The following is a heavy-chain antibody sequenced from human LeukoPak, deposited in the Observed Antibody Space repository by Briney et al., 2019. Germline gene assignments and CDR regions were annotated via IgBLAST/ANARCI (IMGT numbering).Heavy chain of an antibody. D-gene: IGHD6-19*01. V-gene: IGHV3-49*04. CDR2: IRSKVYGGTT. Sequence: GGSLRLSCAASGFNLDDYDMSWVRQVPGKGLEWVGFIRSKVYGGTTEYAASVKGRFTISRDDSKSIAYLQMNSLKNEDTAVYYCSRSRSSGWYGGADYWGQGSLVTVSS. CDR1: GFNLDDYD. CDR3: SRSRSSGWYGGADY. J-gene: IGHJ4*02.